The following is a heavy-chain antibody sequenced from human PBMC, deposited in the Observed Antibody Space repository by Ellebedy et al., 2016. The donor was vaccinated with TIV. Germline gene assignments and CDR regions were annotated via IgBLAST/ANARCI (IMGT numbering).Heavy chain of an antibody. CDR3: AKGRGGGSDSSAPRYYFDS. CDR2: ISHTGSRT. Sequence: GESLKISCAAPGFTFNNYAMSWVRQAPGKVLEWVSTISHTGSRTYYANSVEGRFIISRDNSKRTLYLQMNSLRAEDTAVYYCAKGRGGGSDSSAPRYYFDSWGLGTLVTVSS. D-gene: IGHD6-19*01. CDR1: GFTFNNYA. V-gene: IGHV3-23*01. J-gene: IGHJ4*02.